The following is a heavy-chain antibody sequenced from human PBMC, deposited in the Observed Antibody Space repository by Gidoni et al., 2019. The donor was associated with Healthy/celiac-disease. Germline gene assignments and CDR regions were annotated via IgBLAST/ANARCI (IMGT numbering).Heavy chain of an antibody. D-gene: IGHD5-18*01. CDR2: I. V-gene: IGHV3-23*01. Sequence: EVQLLESGGGGVQPGGSVRRSCAASGCTVSSYAMSWVRQAPGKGLEWVSAIKGRFTISRDHSTNTLYLQMNSLRAEDTAVYYCAKLHDRYGPADALDYWGQGTLVTVSS. J-gene: IGHJ4*02. CDR1: GCTVSSYA. CDR3: AKLHDRYGPADALDY.